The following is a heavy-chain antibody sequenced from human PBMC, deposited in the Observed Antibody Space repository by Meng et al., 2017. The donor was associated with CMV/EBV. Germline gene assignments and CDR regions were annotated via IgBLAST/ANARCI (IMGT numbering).Heavy chain of an antibody. Sequence: GSLRLSCTVSGYSISSGYYWGWIRQPPGKGLEWIGEIYHSGSTNYNPSLKSRVTISVDKSKNQFSLKLSSVTAADTAVYYCARGGGRFDPWGQGTLVTVSS. V-gene: IGHV4-38-2*02. J-gene: IGHJ5*02. CDR2: IYHSGST. D-gene: IGHD3-16*01. CDR1: GYSISSGYY. CDR3: ARGGGRFDP.